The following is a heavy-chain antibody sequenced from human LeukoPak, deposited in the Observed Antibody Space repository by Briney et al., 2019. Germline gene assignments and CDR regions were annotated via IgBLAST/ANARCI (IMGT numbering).Heavy chain of an antibody. CDR3: ARFSSTSFQSSFSRASDAFDI. J-gene: IGHJ3*02. CDR1: GGSISSGGYY. CDR2: IYYSGST. Sequence: SQTLSLTCTVSGGSISSGGYYWSWIRQHPGKGLEWIGYIYYSGSTYYNPSLKSRVTISVDTSKNQFSLKLSSVTAADTAVYYCARFSSTSFQSSFSRASDAFDIWGQGTMVTVSS. D-gene: IGHD2-2*01. V-gene: IGHV4-31*03.